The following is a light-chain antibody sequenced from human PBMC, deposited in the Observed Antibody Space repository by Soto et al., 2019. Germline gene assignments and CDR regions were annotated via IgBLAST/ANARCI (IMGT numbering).Light chain of an antibody. CDR2: GAS. V-gene: IGKV3-20*01. J-gene: IGKJ1*01. Sequence: EIVLTQSPGTLSLFLGGRATLSCRASQSIENNYLAWYQQKPGQAPRLLLFGASNRATDISDRFSGSGSGTDFTLTISRLEPEDFAVYYCQQYGSKPWTFGQGTEVEVK. CDR3: QQYGSKPWT. CDR1: QSIENNY.